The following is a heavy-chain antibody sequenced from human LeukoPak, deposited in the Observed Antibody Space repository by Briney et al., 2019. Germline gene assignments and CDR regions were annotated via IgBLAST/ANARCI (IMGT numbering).Heavy chain of an antibody. J-gene: IGHJ4*02. Sequence: PSETLSLTCTVSGGSISSSSYYWGWIRQPPGKGLEWIGSIYYSGSTYYNPSLKSRVTISVDTSKNQFSLKLSSVTAADTAVYYCARLRLLRYFDWLLSGTPDYWGQGTLVTVSS. CDR2: IYYSGST. D-gene: IGHD3-9*01. CDR3: ARLRLLRYFDWLLSGTPDY. CDR1: GGSISSSSYY. V-gene: IGHV4-39*01.